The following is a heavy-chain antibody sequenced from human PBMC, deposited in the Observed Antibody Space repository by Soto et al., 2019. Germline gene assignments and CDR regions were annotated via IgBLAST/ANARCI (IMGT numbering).Heavy chain of an antibody. CDR2: VFHRGTT. CDR3: ASDFWTGYPLFDY. V-gene: IGHV4-38-2*02. J-gene: IGHJ4*02. Sequence: PSETLSLTCNVSGSSISSAYYWGWVRQPPGRGLEWIGSVFHRGTTYYNPSLMSRVTISLDTSKNQFSLKLSSVTAADTAVYYCASDFWTGYPLFDYWGQGALVTVSS. D-gene: IGHD3-3*01. CDR1: GSSISSAYY.